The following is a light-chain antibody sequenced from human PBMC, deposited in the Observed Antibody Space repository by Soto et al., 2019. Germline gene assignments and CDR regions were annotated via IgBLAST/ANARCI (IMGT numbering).Light chain of an antibody. CDR3: CSYAGTSFWV. CDR1: SSDVGTYKF. CDR2: EGT. J-gene: IGLJ3*02. V-gene: IGLV2-23*01. Sequence: QSALTQPASVSGSPGQSTTISCTGTSSDVGTYKFVSWYQQHPGKVPTLMIHEGTKRPSGVSNRFSGSKSGNTATLTISGLQPEDEANYYCCSYAGTSFWVFGGGTKVTVL.